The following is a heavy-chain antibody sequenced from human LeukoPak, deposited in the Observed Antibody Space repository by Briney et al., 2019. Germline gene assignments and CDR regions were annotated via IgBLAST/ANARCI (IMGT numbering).Heavy chain of an antibody. Sequence: GGSLRLSCAASGFPFSYYPMYWVRQAPGKGLERVATISYDGSNKYHADSVTGRFTISRDDSKNTLSLRMNSLRAEDTAVYYCARDRGYSYIDYWGQGTLVTVSS. CDR2: ISYDGSNK. CDR3: ARDRGYSYIDY. V-gene: IGHV3-30*04. J-gene: IGHJ4*02. CDR1: GFPFSYYP. D-gene: IGHD5-18*01.